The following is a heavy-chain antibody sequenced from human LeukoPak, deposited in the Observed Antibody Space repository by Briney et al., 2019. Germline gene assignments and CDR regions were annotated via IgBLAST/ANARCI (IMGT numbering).Heavy chain of an antibody. D-gene: IGHD6-13*01. CDR3: ARDPAAAGS. J-gene: IGHJ5*02. Sequence: ASVKVSCKASGYTFTGYYIHWVRQAPGQGLEWMGWINPNSGGTNYAQKFQGRVTMTRDTSISTAYMELSRLRSDDAAVYYCARDPAAAGSWGQGTLVTVSS. CDR1: GYTFTGYY. CDR2: INPNSGGT. V-gene: IGHV1-2*02.